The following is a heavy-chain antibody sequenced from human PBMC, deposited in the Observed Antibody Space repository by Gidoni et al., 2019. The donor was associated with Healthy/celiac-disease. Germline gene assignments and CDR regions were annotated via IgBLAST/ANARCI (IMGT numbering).Heavy chain of an antibody. CDR2: ISSSSSYI. Sequence: EVQLVESGGGLVKPGGSLRLSCAASGFTFSSYSMNWVRQAPGKWLEWVSSISSSSSYIYYADSVKGRFTISRDNAKNSLYLQMNSLRAEDTAVYYCARDLRYYDSSGYQYNWFDPWGQGTLVTVSS. D-gene: IGHD3-22*01. V-gene: IGHV3-21*01. J-gene: IGHJ5*02. CDR1: GFTFSSYS. CDR3: ARDLRYYDSSGYQYNWFDP.